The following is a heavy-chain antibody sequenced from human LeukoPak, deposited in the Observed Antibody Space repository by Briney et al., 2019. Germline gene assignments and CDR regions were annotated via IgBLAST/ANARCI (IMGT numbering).Heavy chain of an antibody. Sequence: GGSLRLSCAGSGFTFSRYYMNWFRQAPGKGLERVSSISSRSSYIFYADSVKGRFTISRDNAKNSLYLQMNSLGAEDTAVYYCARDAQWLVPEGYYYYMDVWGKGTTVTVSS. CDR3: ARDAQWLVPEGYYYYMDV. CDR1: GFTFSRYY. V-gene: IGHV3-21*01. CDR2: ISSRSSYI. D-gene: IGHD6-19*01. J-gene: IGHJ6*03.